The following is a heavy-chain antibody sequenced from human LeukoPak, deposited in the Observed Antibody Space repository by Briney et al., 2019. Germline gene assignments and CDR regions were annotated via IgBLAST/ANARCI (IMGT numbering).Heavy chain of an antibody. D-gene: IGHD3-22*01. CDR2: ISAYNGNT. V-gene: IGHV1-18*01. Sequence: ASVKVSCKASGYTFTSYGISWVRQAPGQGLEWMGWISAYNGNTNYAQKLQGRVTMTTDTSTSTAYMELRSLRSDDTAVYYCARRKPYYDSSGYYFSGFDYWGQGTLVTVSS. CDR1: GYTFTSYG. CDR3: ARRKPYYDSSGYYFSGFDY. J-gene: IGHJ4*02.